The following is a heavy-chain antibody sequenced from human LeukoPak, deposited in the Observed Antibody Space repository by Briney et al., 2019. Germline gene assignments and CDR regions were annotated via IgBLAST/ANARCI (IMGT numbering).Heavy chain of an antibody. CDR2: INTSGNSM. CDR1: GFTFSSYT. Sequence: PGGSLRLSCAASGFTFSSYTMNWVRQAPGKGLEWVSSINTSGNSMYHADSVKGRFTTSRDNARNSLYLQMNSLRAEDTAVYYCARVVRGDAYNYDYWGRGTLVTASS. D-gene: IGHD5-24*01. J-gene: IGHJ4*02. V-gene: IGHV3-21*01. CDR3: ARVVRGDAYNYDY.